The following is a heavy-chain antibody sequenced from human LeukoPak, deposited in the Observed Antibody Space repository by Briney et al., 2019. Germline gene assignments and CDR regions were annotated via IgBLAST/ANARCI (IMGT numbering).Heavy chain of an antibody. Sequence: GGSLRLSCAASGFTFNSYAMSWVRQAPGKGLEWVSVISGGGVNTYYADSVKGRFTISRDKSKNTLYLQMNSLRAEDTAIYYCAKERGISYTYEFDYWGQGALVTVSS. CDR3: AKERGISYTYEFDY. CDR1: GFTFNSYA. CDR2: ISGGGVNT. D-gene: IGHD3-16*01. V-gene: IGHV3-23*01. J-gene: IGHJ4*02.